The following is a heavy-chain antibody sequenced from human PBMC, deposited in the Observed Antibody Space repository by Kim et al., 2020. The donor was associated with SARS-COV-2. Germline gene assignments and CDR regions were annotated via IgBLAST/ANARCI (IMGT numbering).Heavy chain of an antibody. V-gene: IGHV3-73*01. Sequence: GGSLRLSCAASGFIFSGSAMHWVRQASGKGLEWVGRIRSKANSYATAYAASVKGRFTISRDDSKTTTYLQMNSLKTEDTAVYYCTRVAVTTLAFLDAFV. J-gene: IGHJ3*02. CDR1: GFIFSGSA. CDR2: IRSKANSYAT. D-gene: IGHD3-3*02. CDR3: TRVAVTTLAFLDAFV.